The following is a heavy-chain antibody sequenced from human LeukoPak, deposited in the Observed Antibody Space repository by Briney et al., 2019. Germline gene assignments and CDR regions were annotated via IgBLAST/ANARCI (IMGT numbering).Heavy chain of an antibody. CDR2: IYHRGST. D-gene: IGHD3-3*01. J-gene: IGHJ4*02. V-gene: IGHV4-34*01. CDR3: ARGAEYYAIWRGYAGYSDY. CDR1: SGSFSDYY. Sequence: SETLSLTCAVSSGSFSDYYWTWIRQPPGKGLEWVGSIYHRGSTYYNPSLRSRVTISLDRSKKKFSLKLTSVTAADTAVYFCARGAEYYAIWRGYAGYSDYWGQGISVTVSS.